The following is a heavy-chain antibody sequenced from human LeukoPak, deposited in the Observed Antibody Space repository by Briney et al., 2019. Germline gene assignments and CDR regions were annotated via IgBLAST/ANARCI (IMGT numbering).Heavy chain of an antibody. Sequence: GGSLRLSCVASGFTFSNYAMSWVRQAPGKGLEWVSAISGSGGSTYYADSVKGRFTISRDNSKNTLFLQMNSLRGEDTAVYYCAKQRGALRENWFFDHWGQGTLVTVSA. CDR2: ISGSGGST. J-gene: IGHJ4*02. V-gene: IGHV3-23*01. CDR1: GFTFSNYA. D-gene: IGHD3-9*01. CDR3: AKQRGALRENWFFDH.